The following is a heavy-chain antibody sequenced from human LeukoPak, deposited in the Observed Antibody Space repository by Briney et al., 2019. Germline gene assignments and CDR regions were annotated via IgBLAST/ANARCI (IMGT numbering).Heavy chain of an antibody. J-gene: IGHJ4*02. CDR2: INHSGST. V-gene: IGHV4-34*01. Sequence: SGTLSLTCAVYGGSFSGYYWSWIRQPPGKGLEWIGEINHSGSTNYNPSLKSRVTISVDTSKNQFSLKLSSVTAADTAVYYCARRRFWSGYLGYFDYWGQGTLVTVSS. CDR3: ARRRFWSGYLGYFDY. CDR1: GGSFSGYY. D-gene: IGHD3-3*01.